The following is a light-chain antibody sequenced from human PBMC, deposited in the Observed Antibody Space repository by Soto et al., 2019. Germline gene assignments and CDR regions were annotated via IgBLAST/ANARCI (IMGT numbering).Light chain of an antibody. J-gene: IGKJ1*01. CDR1: QTISSW. CDR2: DVS. CDR3: QQYYSYPRT. V-gene: IGKV1-5*01. Sequence: DIQMTQSPSTLSASVGDRVTITCRASQTISSWLAWYQQKPGKAPKLLIYDVSTLGSGVPSRFSGSGSGTDFTLTISCLQSEDFATYYCQQYYSYPRTFGQGTKVDIK.